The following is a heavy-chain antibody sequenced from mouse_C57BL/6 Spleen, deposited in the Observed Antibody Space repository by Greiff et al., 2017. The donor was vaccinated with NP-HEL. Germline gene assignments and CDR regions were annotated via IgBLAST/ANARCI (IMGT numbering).Heavy chain of an antibody. V-gene: IGHV1-82*01. CDR2: IYPGDGDT. Sequence: VQLQQSGPELVKPGASVKISCKASGYAFSSSWMNWVKQRPGKGLEWIGRIYPGDGDTNYNGKFKGKATLTADKSSSTAYMQLSSLTSEDSAVYFCAIVNYDYDVGAMDYWGQGTSVTVSS. CDR3: AIVNYDYDVGAMDY. J-gene: IGHJ4*01. CDR1: GYAFSSSW. D-gene: IGHD2-4*01.